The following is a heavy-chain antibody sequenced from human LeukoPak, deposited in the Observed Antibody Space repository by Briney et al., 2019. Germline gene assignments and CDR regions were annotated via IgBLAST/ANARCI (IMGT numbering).Heavy chain of an antibody. J-gene: IGHJ6*02. CDR1: GFSVLDHF. Sequence: PGGSLRLSCVASGFSVLDHFMTWVRQAPGKGLEWVSAISGSGGSTYYADSVKGRFTISRDNSKNTLYLQMNSLRAEDTAVYYCAKGASGSYYGMDVWGQGTTVTVSS. CDR2: ISGSGGST. D-gene: IGHD1-26*01. CDR3: AKGASGSYYGMDV. V-gene: IGHV3-23*01.